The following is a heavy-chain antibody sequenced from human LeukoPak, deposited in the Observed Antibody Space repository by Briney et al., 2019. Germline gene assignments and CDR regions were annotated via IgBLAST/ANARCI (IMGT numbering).Heavy chain of an antibody. CDR2: MNPNSGNT. CDR3: ARGLGYYSVNWFDP. D-gene: IGHD3-22*01. Sequence: ASVKVSCKASGYTFTSYDINWVRQATGQGLEWMGWMNPNSGNTGYAQKFQGRVTITRNTSISTAYMELSSLRSEDTAVYYCARGLGYYSVNWFDPWGQGTLVTVSS. J-gene: IGHJ5*02. V-gene: IGHV1-8*03. CDR1: GYTFTSYD.